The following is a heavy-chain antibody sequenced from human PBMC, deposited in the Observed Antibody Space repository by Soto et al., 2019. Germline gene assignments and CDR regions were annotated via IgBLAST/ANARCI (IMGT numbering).Heavy chain of an antibody. CDR2: IDGSGTTK. Sequence: EVQLLESGGGLVQPGGSLRLSCGVSGFTFNDFEMNWVRQAPGKGLEWLAYIDGSGTTKKYADSVRGRFTISRDNPNNSLFLQMSRLSAADTAIYYCARGFGRFNSWGQGTLVSVSS. CDR3: ARGFGRFNS. V-gene: IGHV3-48*03. J-gene: IGHJ4*02. D-gene: IGHD3-10*01. CDR1: GFTFNDFE.